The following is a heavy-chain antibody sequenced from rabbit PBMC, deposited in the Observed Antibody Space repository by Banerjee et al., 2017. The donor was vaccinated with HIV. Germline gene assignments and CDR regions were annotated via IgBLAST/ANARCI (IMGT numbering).Heavy chain of an antibody. J-gene: IGHJ2*01. V-gene: IGHV1S45*01. CDR1: GFSFSNSYY. D-gene: IGHD2-1*01. CDR3: ARGYNYDDSGNWDGFDP. CDR2: IYISSGST. Sequence: QEQLEESGGDLVKPEGSLTLTCTASGFSFSNSYYMHWVRQAPGKGLEWITCIYISSGSTSYASWAKGRFTISKTSSTTVTMQMTSLTAADTATYFCARGYNYDDSGNWDGFDPRGPGTLVTVS.